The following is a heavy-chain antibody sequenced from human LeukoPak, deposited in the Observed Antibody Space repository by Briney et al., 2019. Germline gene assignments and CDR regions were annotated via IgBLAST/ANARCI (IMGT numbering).Heavy chain of an antibody. CDR2: IIPIFGTA. D-gene: IGHD3-16*01. Sequence: SVKVSCKASGGTFSSYAISWVRQAPGQGLEWMGGIIPIFGTANYAQKFQGRVTITTDESTSTAYMELSSLRSEDTAVYYCARGVGFNYYYYYMDVRGKGTTVTVSS. CDR1: GGTFSSYA. CDR3: ARGVGFNYYYYYMDV. V-gene: IGHV1-69*05. J-gene: IGHJ6*03.